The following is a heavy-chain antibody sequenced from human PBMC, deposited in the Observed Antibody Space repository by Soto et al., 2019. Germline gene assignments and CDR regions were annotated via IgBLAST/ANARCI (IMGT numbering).Heavy chain of an antibody. CDR3: ARHNLNYFWGSYRYARGAFDI. CDR2: INHSGSS. CDR1: GGSFSGYY. D-gene: IGHD3-16*02. Sequence: QVQLQQWGAGLLKPSETLSLTCAVYGGSFSGYYWSWIRQPPGKGLEWIGEINHSGSSNYNPSLRRRITLSVATSKNQFSLKLSSVTAADAAVYSCARHNLNYFWGSYRYARGAFDIWGQGTMVTVSS. J-gene: IGHJ3*02. V-gene: IGHV4-34*01.